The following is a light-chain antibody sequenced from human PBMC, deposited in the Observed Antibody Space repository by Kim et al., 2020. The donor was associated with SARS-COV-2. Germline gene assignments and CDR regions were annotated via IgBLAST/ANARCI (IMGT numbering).Light chain of an antibody. J-gene: IGKJ2*01. V-gene: IGKV3-20*01. CDR2: GAS. CDR3: QQYGSSPQT. CDR1: QSVSSSY. Sequence: LPPVERATLSGRASQSVSSSYLAWYQQKPGQAPRLLIDGASSRATGIPDKFSGSGSGTDFTLTISRLEPEDFAVYYCQQYGSSPQTFGQGTKLEI.